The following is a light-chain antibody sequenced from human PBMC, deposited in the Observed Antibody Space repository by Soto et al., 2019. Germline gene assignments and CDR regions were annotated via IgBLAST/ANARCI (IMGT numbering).Light chain of an antibody. V-gene: IGKV1-5*01. CDR1: QSISSW. CDR3: QEYNSYPYT. J-gene: IGKJ2*01. CDR2: DAS. Sequence: DIQMTQSPSTLSASVGDRVTITCRASQSISSWLAWYQQKPGKAPKLLIYDASSLESGVPSRFSGSGSGTDFTLSISSLQPDDFATYYCQEYNSYPYTFGQGTKLEIK.